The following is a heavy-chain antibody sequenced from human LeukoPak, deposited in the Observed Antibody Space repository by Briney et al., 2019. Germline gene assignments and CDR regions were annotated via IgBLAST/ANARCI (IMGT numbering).Heavy chain of an antibody. CDR1: GFTFSSYW. CDR2: INSDGSST. J-gene: IGHJ4*02. CDR3: ATPRGSGSYLAFDY. V-gene: IGHV3-74*01. Sequence: GGSLRLSCAASGFTFSSYWMHWVRQAPGKGLVWVSRINSDGSSTSYADSVKGRFTISRDNAKNTLHLQMNSLRAEDTAVYYCATPRGSGSYLAFDYWGQGTLVTVSS. D-gene: IGHD1-26*01.